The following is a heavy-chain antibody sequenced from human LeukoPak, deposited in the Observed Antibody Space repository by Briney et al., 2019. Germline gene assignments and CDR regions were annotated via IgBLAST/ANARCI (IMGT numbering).Heavy chain of an antibody. CDR3: ARAKRVVPAALGHWFDP. CDR1: GGSLSGYY. CDR2: INNSGIT. J-gene: IGHJ5*02. Sequence: SETLSVTSALPGGSLSGYYRSWIPHPPRKGLERIGEINNSGITIYTLSPKSRFTISVHTSKTKFSLKLSSVTAADTAVYYCARAKRVVPAALGHWFDPWGDRTLGT. V-gene: IGHV4-34*01. D-gene: IGHD2-2*01.